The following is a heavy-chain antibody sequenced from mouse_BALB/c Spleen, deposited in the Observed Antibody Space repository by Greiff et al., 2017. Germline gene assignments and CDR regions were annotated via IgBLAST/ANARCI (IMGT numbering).Heavy chain of an antibody. Sequence: QVQLQQSGAELAKPGASVKMSCKASGYTFTSYWMHWVKQRPGQGLEWIGYINPSTGYTEYNQKFKDKATLTADKSSSTAYMQLSSLTSEDSAVYYCARGALVTFAYWGQGTLVTVSA. CDR2: INPSTGYT. CDR3: ARGALVTFAY. V-gene: IGHV1-7*01. CDR1: GYTFTSYW. J-gene: IGHJ3*01. D-gene: IGHD2-13*01.